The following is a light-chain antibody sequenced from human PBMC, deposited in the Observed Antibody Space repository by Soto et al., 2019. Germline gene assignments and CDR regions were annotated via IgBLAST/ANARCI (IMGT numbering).Light chain of an antibody. J-gene: IGKJ1*01. CDR3: QQTDTIPRT. V-gene: IGKV1-39*01. Sequence: DIPLTQSQSSLSDSVGDRVTIXWRASQSIASRLNWYQQKPGSAPKLLIYGASTLESGVPSRFSGSGSGTDFTLTVSSLQVEDFATYYCQQTDTIPRTFGQGTKV. CDR1: QSIASR. CDR2: GAS.